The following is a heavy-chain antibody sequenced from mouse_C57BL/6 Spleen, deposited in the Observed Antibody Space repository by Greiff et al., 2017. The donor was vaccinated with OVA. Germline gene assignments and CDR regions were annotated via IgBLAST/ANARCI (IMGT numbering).Heavy chain of an antibody. CDR3: ANDDGYYGIAY. J-gene: IGHJ3*01. Sequence: VKLVESGPGLVQPSQSLSITCTVSGFSFTSYGVHWVRQSPGKGLEWLGVIWSGGSTDYNAAFISRLSISKDTSKSQVFFKMNSLQADDTAIYYCANDDGYYGIAYWGQGTLVTVSA. CDR2: IWSGGST. V-gene: IGHV2-2*01. CDR1: GFSFTSYG. D-gene: IGHD2-3*01.